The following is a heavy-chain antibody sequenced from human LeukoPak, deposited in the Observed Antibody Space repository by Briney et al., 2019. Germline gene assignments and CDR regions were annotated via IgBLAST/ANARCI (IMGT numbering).Heavy chain of an antibody. V-gene: IGHV1-18*01. J-gene: IGHJ4*02. CDR2: ISAYNGNT. CDR1: GYTFPSYV. D-gene: IGHD6-13*01. CDR3: ASQSWSSSWPFDY. Sequence: ASVKVSCKASGYTFPSYVISWVRQPPEKGLEGMGWISAYNGNTNYAQKLQGRVTMTTDTSTSTAYMELRSLRSDDTAVYYCASQSWSSSWPFDYWGQGTLVTVSS.